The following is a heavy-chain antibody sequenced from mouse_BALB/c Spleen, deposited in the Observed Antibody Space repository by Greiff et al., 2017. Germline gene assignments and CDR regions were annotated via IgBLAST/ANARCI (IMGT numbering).Heavy chain of an antibody. Sequence: EVQRVESGGGLVQPGGSRKFSCAASGFTFSSFGMHWVRQAPEKGLEWVAYISSGSSTIYYADTVKGRFTISRDNPKNTLFLQMTSLRSEDTAMYYCARTRPLLTGNAMDYWGQGTSVTVSA. CDR2: ISSGSSTI. CDR1: GFTFSSFG. CDR3: ARTRPLLTGNAMDY. V-gene: IGHV5-17*02. J-gene: IGHJ4*01. D-gene: IGHD2-1*01.